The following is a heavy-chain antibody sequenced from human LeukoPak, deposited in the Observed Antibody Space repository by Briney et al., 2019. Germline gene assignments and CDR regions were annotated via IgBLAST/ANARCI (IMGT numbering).Heavy chain of an antibody. J-gene: IGHJ6*02. Sequence: SETLSLTCTVSGGSISSYYWSWIRQPAGKGLEWIGRMYTSGSTNYNPSLKSRVTMSVDTSKNQFSLKLSSVTGADTAVYYCARAGTYGVRGVISSDVWGQGTTVTVSS. V-gene: IGHV4-4*07. CDR2: MYTSGST. CDR1: GGSISSYY. D-gene: IGHD3-10*01. CDR3: ARAGTYGVRGVISSDV.